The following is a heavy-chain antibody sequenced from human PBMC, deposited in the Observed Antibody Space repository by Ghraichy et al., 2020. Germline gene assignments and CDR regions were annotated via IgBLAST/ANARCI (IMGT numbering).Heavy chain of an antibody. CDR3: ATYDFWSGYFDY. J-gene: IGHJ4*02. D-gene: IGHD3-3*01. CDR1: GGSVSSGSYY. Sequence: SETLSLTCTVSGGSVSSGSYYWSWIRQPPGKGLEWIGYIYYSGSTNYNPSLKSRVTISVDTSKNQFSLKLSSVTAADTAVYYCATYDFWSGYFDYWGQGTLVTVSS. CDR2: IYYSGST. V-gene: IGHV4-61*01.